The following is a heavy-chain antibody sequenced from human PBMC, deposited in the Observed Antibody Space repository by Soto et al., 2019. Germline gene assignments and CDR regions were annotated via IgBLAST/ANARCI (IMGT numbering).Heavy chain of an antibody. V-gene: IGHV4-31*03. D-gene: IGHD2-21*01. Sequence: QVQLQESGPGLVKPSQTLSLTCTVSGGSISSGGYYWSWIRQYPGKGLEWIGYIYNGGSTYYHPSLKSRLTISGDTSKKQFSLKLSSVTAADTAVYYCARVLFQAFDYWGQGTLVTVSS. J-gene: IGHJ4*02. CDR3: ARVLFQAFDY. CDR1: GGSISSGGYY. CDR2: IYNGGST.